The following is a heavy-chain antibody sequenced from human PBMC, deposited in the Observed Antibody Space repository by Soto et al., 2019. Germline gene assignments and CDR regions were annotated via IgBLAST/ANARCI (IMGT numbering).Heavy chain of an antibody. CDR3: ARIPTWFGELLSYAFDI. D-gene: IGHD3-10*01. V-gene: IGHV4-39*07. CDR2: IYYSGST. J-gene: IGHJ3*02. Sequence: SETLSLTCTVSGGSISSSSYYWGWIRQPPGKGLEWIGSIYYSGSTYYNPSLKSRVTISVDTSKNQFSLKLSSVTAADTAVYYCARIPTWFGELLSYAFDIWGQGTMVTVSS. CDR1: GGSISSSSYY.